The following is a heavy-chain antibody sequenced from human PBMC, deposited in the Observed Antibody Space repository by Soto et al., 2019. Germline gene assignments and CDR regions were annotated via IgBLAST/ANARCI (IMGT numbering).Heavy chain of an antibody. V-gene: IGHV3-9*01. CDR2: ISWNSGSI. J-gene: IGHJ6*03. Sequence: GGSLRLSCAASGFTFDDYAMHWVRQAPGKGLEWVSGISWNSGSIGYADSVKGRFTISRDNAKNSLYLQMNSLRAEDTALYYCAKDRLLAAARWETGYMDVWGKGTTVTVSS. CDR1: GFTFDDYA. CDR3: AKDRLLAAARWETGYMDV. D-gene: IGHD6-13*01.